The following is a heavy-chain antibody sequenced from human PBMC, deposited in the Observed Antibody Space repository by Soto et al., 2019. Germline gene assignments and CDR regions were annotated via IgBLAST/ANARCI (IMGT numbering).Heavy chain of an antibody. CDR3: ARGDYGGSNIHY. CDR2: ISSSSSYT. CDR1: GFTFSDYY. Sequence: QVQLVESGGGLVKPGGSLRLSCAASGFTFSDYYMSWIRQAPGKGLEWVSYISSSSSYTNYADSVKGRFTISRDNAKNSLYLKMNSLRAEDTAVYYCARGDYGGSNIHYWGQGTLVTVSS. D-gene: IGHD4-17*01. J-gene: IGHJ4*02. V-gene: IGHV3-11*06.